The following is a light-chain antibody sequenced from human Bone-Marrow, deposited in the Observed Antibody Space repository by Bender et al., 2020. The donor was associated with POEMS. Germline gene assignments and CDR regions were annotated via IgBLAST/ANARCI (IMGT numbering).Light chain of an antibody. CDR3: SSYTTSSTLV. V-gene: IGLV2-14*02. Sequence: QSALTQPASVSASPGQSITISCTGTSSDIGNYNLVSWYQQHPGRAPKLMIHEVTKRPSGVSNRFSASKSGNTASLTISGLQAEDEADYYCSSYTTSSTLVFGGGTKLTVL. J-gene: IGLJ3*02. CDR1: SSDIGNYNL. CDR2: EVT.